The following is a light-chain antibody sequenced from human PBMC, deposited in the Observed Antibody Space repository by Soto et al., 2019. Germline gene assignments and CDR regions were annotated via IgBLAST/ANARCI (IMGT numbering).Light chain of an antibody. CDR1: QGMSGY. Sequence: DIQMTQSPSSLSASVGDRVTITCRASQGMSGYLNWYQQKPGKAPKLLIYATSTLQSGFPSRFSGSGSGTDFTLTISSLQPEDFATYLCKQNYITPYTYGKGTKMEIK. CDR2: ATS. CDR3: KQNYITPYT. V-gene: IGKV1-39*01. J-gene: IGKJ2*01.